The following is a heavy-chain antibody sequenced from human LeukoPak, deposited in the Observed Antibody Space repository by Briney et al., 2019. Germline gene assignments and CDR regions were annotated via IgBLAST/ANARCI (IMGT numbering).Heavy chain of an antibody. CDR2: VYYSGST. Sequence: SETLSLTCTVSGGSISSSSYYWGCIRQPPGKGLEWIGSVYYSGSTYYHPSLKSRVTISVDTSKNQFSLKLSSVTAADTAVYYCARHGASNRTYYYGMDVWGQGTTVTVSS. V-gene: IGHV4-39*01. CDR3: ARHGASNRTYYYGMDV. J-gene: IGHJ6*02. CDR1: GGSISSSSYY. D-gene: IGHD1-26*01.